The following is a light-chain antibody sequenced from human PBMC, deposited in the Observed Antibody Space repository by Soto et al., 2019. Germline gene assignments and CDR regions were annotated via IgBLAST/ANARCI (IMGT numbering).Light chain of an antibody. Sequence: MLMTQSPATLSVSPGERVTLSCRTSHSVNSHVAWYQQKPGQAPRLLLYGASTRATGIPSRFSGSGSGTEFTLTISSLKSEDFAVYYCQQYDNWTRTFGQGTKVDIK. V-gene: IGKV3-15*01. J-gene: IGKJ1*01. CDR1: HSVNSH. CDR3: QQYDNWTRT. CDR2: GAS.